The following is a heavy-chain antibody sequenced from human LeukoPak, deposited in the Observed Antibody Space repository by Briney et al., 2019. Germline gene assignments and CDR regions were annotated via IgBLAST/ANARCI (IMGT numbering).Heavy chain of an antibody. J-gene: IGHJ4*02. D-gene: IGHD2-15*01. CDR3: ARVEDNYFDY. Sequence: SETLSLTCAVYGGSFSGYYWSWIRQPPGKGLEWIGEINHSGSTNYNPPLKSRVTISVDTSKNQFSLKLSSVTAADTAVYYCARVEDNYFDYWGQGTLVTVSS. V-gene: IGHV4-34*01. CDR2: INHSGST. CDR1: GGSFSGYY.